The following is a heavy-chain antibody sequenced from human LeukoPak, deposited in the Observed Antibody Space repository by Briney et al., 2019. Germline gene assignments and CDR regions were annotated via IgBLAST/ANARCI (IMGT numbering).Heavy chain of an antibody. D-gene: IGHD4-17*01. CDR1: GFIFRKYA. V-gene: IGHV3-23*01. J-gene: IGHJ3*01. Sequence: GGSLRLSCAASGFIFRKYAVVGVRQAPGKGLEWVSGIGGSGDITKYADAVKGRFTISRDNSKNTLYLQMNSLGADDAAVYYCGRDPNGDYLGAFEFWGQGTMVTVSS. CDR3: GRDPNGDYLGAFEF. CDR2: IGGSGDIT.